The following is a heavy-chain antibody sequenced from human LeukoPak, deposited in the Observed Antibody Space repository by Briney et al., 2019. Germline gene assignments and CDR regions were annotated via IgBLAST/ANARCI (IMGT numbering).Heavy chain of an antibody. V-gene: IGHV4-59*01. Sequence: SETLSLTCTVSGGSISTYYWSWIRQPPGKGLEWIGYIYDSGSTNYNSSFKSRVTILVGMSKNQFSLKLSSVTAADTAVYYCARTRGPGVVVLDYWGQGTLVTVSS. J-gene: IGHJ4*02. D-gene: IGHD2-15*01. CDR3: ARTRGPGVVVLDY. CDR2: IYDSGST. CDR1: GGSISTYY.